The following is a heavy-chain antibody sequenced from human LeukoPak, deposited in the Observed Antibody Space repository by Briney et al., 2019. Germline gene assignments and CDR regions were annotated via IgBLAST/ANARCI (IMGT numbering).Heavy chain of an antibody. CDR2: MNPNSGNT. V-gene: IGHV1-8*03. Sequence: ASVKVSCKASGYTFTNYDINWVRQATGQGLEWMGWMNPNSGNTGYAQKFPGRVTITRNTSISTAYMELSSLRSEDTAVYYCGRGHYDFWSGYSVGVYYWGQGTLVTVSS. J-gene: IGHJ4*02. CDR3: GRGHYDFWSGYSVGVYY. D-gene: IGHD3-3*01. CDR1: GYTFTNYD.